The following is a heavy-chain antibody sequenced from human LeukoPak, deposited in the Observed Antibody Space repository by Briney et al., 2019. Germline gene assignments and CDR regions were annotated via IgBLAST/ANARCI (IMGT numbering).Heavy chain of an antibody. CDR3: ARHPYDFWSGYLNWFDP. D-gene: IGHD3-3*01. Sequence: SETLSLTCAVSGYSISSGYYWGWIRRPPGKGLEWLGSIYHSGSTYYNPSLKSRVTISVDTSKNQFSLKLSSVTAADTAVYYCARHPYDFWSGYLNWFDPWGQGTLVTVSS. CDR1: GYSISSGYY. V-gene: IGHV4-38-2*01. J-gene: IGHJ5*02. CDR2: IYHSGST.